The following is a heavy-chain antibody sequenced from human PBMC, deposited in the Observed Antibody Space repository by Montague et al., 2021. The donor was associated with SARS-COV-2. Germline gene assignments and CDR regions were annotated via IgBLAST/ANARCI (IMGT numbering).Heavy chain of an antibody. CDR1: GFSLSTSGMC. V-gene: IGHV2-70*01. J-gene: IGHJ4*02. Sequence: VKPTQTLTLTCTFSGFSLSTSGMCVSWIRQPPGKALEWLALIXXXXDXYYSTSLKTRLTISKDTSKNQVVLTMTNMDPVDTATYYCARIDSSSWPNFDYWGQGTLVTVSS. CDR3: ARIDSSSWPNFDY. D-gene: IGHD6-13*01. CDR2: IXXXXDX.